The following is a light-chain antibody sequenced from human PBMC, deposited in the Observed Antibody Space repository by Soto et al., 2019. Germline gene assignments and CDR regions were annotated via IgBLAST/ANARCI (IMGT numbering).Light chain of an antibody. J-gene: IGLJ1*01. Sequence: QSVLTQPPSASGTPGQRVTISCSGSSSNIGSNTVNWYQQLPGTAPKLLIYSNNQRPSGVPDRFSGSKSGTSASLAISGLQSEDEADYYCAAWDDSLTGYVFGTSTKVPVL. V-gene: IGLV1-44*01. CDR1: SSNIGSNT. CDR2: SNN. CDR3: AAWDDSLTGYV.